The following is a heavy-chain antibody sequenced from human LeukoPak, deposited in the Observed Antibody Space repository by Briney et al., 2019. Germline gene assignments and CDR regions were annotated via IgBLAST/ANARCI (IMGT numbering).Heavy chain of an antibody. Sequence: QPGGSLRLSCAASGFTLGNYAMSWVRQAPGKGLEWVASIKHDGSEKYYVDSVRGRFTISRDNTMNSLYLQMSSLRAEDTAVYYCATDRGWRTSGYYLYYFEYWGQGTLVTHSS. D-gene: IGHD3-3*01. CDR1: GFTLGNYA. CDR2: IKHDGSEK. CDR3: ATDRGWRTSGYYLYYFEY. J-gene: IGHJ4*02. V-gene: IGHV3-7*01.